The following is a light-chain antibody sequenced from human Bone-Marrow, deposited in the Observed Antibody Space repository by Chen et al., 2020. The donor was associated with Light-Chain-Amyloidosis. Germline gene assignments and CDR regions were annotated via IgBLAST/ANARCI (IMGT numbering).Light chain of an antibody. CDR3: QVWDRGSDRPV. Sequence: FLLTPPPSVSVAPGQPATTACGGNNIGSTRVHWYQLPPGQAPLLVVYDDSYRPSGIPGRLSGSNSGNTATLTISRVEAGDEADYYCQVWDRGSDRPVFGGGTKLTVL. CDR2: DDS. J-gene: IGLJ3*02. CDR1: NIGSTR. V-gene: IGLV3-21*02.